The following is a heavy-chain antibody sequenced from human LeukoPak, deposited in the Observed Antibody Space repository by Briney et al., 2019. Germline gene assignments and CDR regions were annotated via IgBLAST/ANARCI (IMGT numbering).Heavy chain of an antibody. V-gene: IGHV1-18*01. J-gene: IGHJ6*02. CDR3: ARDRQILVWLLDYYYGMDV. CDR1: GYTFTSYG. D-gene: IGHD3-3*01. Sequence: ASVTVSCMASGYTFTSYGISWVRQAPGQGLEWMGWISAYNGNTNYAQKLQGRVTMTTDTSTSTAYMELRSLRSDDTAVYYCARDRQILVWLLDYYYGMDVWGQGTTVTVSS. CDR2: ISAYNGNT.